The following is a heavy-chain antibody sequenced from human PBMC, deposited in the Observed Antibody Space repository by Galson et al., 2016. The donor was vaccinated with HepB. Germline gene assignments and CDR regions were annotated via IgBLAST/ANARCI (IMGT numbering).Heavy chain of an antibody. CDR1: GXXFSXXX. V-gene: IGHV3-23*01. Sequence: SLXXXCAASGXXFSXXXMSXXXQAXXKGXXXVSXXXGSLVTTXYAXXVKARXTISRDNXKNTLYLQMNSLRVXXTAVYYCAKTPLGTCSGARCYSFDIWGXXTM. CDR3: AKTPLGTCSGARCYSFDI. CDR2: XXGSLVTT. J-gene: IGHJ3*02. D-gene: IGHD2-2*02.